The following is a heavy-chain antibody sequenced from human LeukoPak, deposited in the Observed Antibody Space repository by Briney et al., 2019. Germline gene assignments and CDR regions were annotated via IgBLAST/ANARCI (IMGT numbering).Heavy chain of an antibody. J-gene: IGHJ4*02. D-gene: IGHD3-10*01. V-gene: IGHV5-10-1*04. CDR2: IAPSDSYT. CDR3: ARRYDGSGSYYLDY. CDR1: GYSFPSYW. Sequence: GESLKISCKVSGYSFPSYWITWVRQMPGKGLEWMGRIAPSDSYTDYSPSFQGQVTISADKSISTAYLQWSSLKASDTAMYYCARRYDGSGSYYLDYWGQGTLVTVSS.